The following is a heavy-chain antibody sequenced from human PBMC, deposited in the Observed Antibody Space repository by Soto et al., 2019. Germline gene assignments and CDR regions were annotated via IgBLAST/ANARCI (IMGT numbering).Heavy chain of an antibody. CDR3: ARDGGTYLTRYFDS. Sequence: KPSETLSLTCTVSGDSISGYSWSWIRQPPGKGLEWIGYLSYSESTTSTPSLKSRVTISVDTSKNQFSLELSSVTAADTAVYFCARDGGTYLTRYFDSWGQGAQVTVSS. V-gene: IGHV4-59*01. J-gene: IGHJ4*02. CDR1: GDSISGYS. D-gene: IGHD3-10*01. CDR2: LSYSEST.